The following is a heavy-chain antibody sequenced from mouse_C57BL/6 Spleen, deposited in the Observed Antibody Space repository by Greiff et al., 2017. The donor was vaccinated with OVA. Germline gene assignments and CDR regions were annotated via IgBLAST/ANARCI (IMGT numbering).Heavy chain of an antibody. Sequence: EVKVVESGAELVKPGASVKLSCTASGFNIKDYYMHWVKQRTEQGLEWIGRIDPEDGETKYAPKFQGKATITADTSSNTAYLQLSSLTSEDTAVYYCARKGAIYYDSAWFAYWGQGTLVTVSA. CDR3: ARKGAIYYDSAWFAY. J-gene: IGHJ3*01. D-gene: IGHD2-4*01. CDR1: GFNIKDYY. V-gene: IGHV14-2*01. CDR2: IDPEDGET.